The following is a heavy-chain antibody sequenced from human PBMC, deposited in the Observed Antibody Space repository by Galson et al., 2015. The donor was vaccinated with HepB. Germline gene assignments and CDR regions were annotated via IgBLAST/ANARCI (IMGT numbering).Heavy chain of an antibody. CDR1: GYTFAIYA. CDR2: INTNTGNP. D-gene: IGHD3-10*01. Sequence: SVKVSCKAPGYTFAIYALNWVRQAPGQGLEWMGWINTNTGNPTYAQGFTGRFVFSLDTSVSTAYLQISSLKAEDTAVYYCARTPYYGSGSYYNAWFDPWGQGTLVTVSS. CDR3: ARTPYYGSGSYYNAWFDP. J-gene: IGHJ5*02. V-gene: IGHV7-4-1*02.